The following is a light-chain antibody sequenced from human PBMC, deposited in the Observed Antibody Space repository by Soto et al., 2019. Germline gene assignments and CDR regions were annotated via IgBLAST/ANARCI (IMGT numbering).Light chain of an antibody. CDR2: DAT. CDR1: QSINYW. CDR3: QQYKSYVYT. Sequence: DIQMTQSPSTLSASAGDRVTITCRASQSINYWLAWYQQKPGKAPKLLIYDATSLESGVPSRFSGSGSGTEFTLTISSLQPDDFASYYCQQYKSYVYTFGQGTKLEIK. J-gene: IGKJ2*01. V-gene: IGKV1-5*01.